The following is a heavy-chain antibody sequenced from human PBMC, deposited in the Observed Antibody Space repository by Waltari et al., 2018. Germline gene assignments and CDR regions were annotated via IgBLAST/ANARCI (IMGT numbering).Heavy chain of an antibody. V-gene: IGHV3-53*01. CDR2: IYSGGDT. Sequence: EVQLVESGGALIQPGGSLRLSWEVSGFTVSNNYIGWVRQAPGKGLEWVSVIYSGGDTYDADAVRGRFTISRDNSKNTLYLQMNSLRVEDTALYYCATWTGGSLGAFDNWGQGTMVTVSS. CDR3: ATWTGGSLGAFDN. J-gene: IGHJ3*02. D-gene: IGHD7-27*01. CDR1: GFTVSNNY.